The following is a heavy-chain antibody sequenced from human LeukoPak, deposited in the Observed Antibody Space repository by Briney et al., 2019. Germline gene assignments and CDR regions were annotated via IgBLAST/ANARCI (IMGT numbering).Heavy chain of an antibody. D-gene: IGHD3-22*01. J-gene: IGHJ4*02. V-gene: IGHV3-33*08. CDR1: GFTFSDYE. Sequence: GGSLRLSCEASGFTFSDYEMNWVRQAPGRGLEWVAVIWYDGTNKYYEDSVKGRFSISRDDSKNTVYLQMNSLRAEDTAVYYCASSYHYDSSGSIYYFDYWGRGTPVTVSS. CDR2: IWYDGTNK. CDR3: ASSYHYDSSGSIYYFDY.